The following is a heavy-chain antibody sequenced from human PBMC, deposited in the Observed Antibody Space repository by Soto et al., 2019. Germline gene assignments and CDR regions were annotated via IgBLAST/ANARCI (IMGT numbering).Heavy chain of an antibody. Sequence: LRRSCAASGFKFINYAMSWVRQAPGKGLEWVSLISATGGGTYYADSVKGRFTISRDNSHNTLYLQVHSLTAEDTAVYYCAKDRRAGGNSAFYFDFWGQGAQVTVSS. D-gene: IGHD3-16*01. CDR1: GFKFINYA. CDR3: AKDRRAGGNSAFYFDF. J-gene: IGHJ4*02. CDR2: ISATGGGT. V-gene: IGHV3-23*01.